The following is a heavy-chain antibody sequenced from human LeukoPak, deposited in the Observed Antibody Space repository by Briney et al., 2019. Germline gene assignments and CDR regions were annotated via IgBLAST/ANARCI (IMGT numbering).Heavy chain of an antibody. D-gene: IGHD3-9*01. J-gene: IGHJ4*02. CDR1: GGSFSGYY. Sequence: PSETLSLTCAVYGGSFSGYYWSWIRQPPGKGVEWIGEINHSGSTNYNPSLKSRVTISVDTSKNQFSLKLSSVTAADTAVYYCASSTWLVIDYWGQGTLVTVSS. V-gene: IGHV4-34*01. CDR3: ASSTWLVIDY. CDR2: INHSGST.